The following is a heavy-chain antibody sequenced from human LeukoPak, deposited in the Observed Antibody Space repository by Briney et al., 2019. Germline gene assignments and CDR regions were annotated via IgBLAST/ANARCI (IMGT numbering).Heavy chain of an antibody. CDR1: GYTFTSYG. Sequence: ASVKVSCKASGYTFTSYGISWVRQAPGQGLEWMGWISAYNGNTNYAQKLRGRVTMTTDTSTSTAYMELRSLRSDDTAVYYCARDGAYYDILTGYYRTMFYWGQGTLVTVSS. CDR3: ARDGAYYDILTGYYRTMFY. D-gene: IGHD3-9*01. V-gene: IGHV1-18*01. CDR2: ISAYNGNT. J-gene: IGHJ4*02.